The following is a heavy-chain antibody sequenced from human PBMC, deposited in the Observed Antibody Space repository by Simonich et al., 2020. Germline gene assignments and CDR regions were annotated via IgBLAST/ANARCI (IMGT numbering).Heavy chain of an antibody. V-gene: IGHV1-8*03. CDR1: GYTFPSYD. CDR3: ARGRGGMSRGYVDY. Sequence: QVQLVQSGADVKKPGASVQVSCTSSGYTFPSYDINWVLQATGQGLEWMGWMNPNSGNPGYAQKFPGIVTITRNTSISTAYMELSSLRSEDTAGYYCARGRGGMSRGYVDYWGQGTLVTVSS. J-gene: IGHJ4*02. D-gene: IGHD2-15*01. CDR2: MNPNSGNP.